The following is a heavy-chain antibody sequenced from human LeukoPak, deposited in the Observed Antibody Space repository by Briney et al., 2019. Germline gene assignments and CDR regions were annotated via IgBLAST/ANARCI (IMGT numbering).Heavy chain of an antibody. D-gene: IGHD6-19*01. CDR1: GYTFTGYY. Sequence: ASVKVSCKASGYTFTGYYMHWVRQAPGQGLEWMGRIHPNSGGTNYAQKFQGRVTMTRDTSISTAYMELSRLRSDDTAVYYCAREEWLSRNKLFDYWGQGTLVTVSS. CDR2: IHPNSGGT. CDR3: AREEWLSRNKLFDY. J-gene: IGHJ4*02. V-gene: IGHV1-2*06.